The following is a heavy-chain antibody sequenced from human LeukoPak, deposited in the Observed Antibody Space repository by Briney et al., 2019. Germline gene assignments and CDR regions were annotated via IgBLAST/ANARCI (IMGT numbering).Heavy chain of an antibody. V-gene: IGHV3-74*01. J-gene: IGHJ5*02. CDR1: GFTLRNYW. CDR3: AKSDWFDP. CDR2: SKYDGSTT. Sequence: PGGSLRLSCATSGFTLRNYWMSWLRQAPGKGLVWFARSKYDGSTTFYAESVKGRFTISRDNARNTLYLQMNSLRVDDTAVYYCAKSDWFDPWGRGTLVTVSS.